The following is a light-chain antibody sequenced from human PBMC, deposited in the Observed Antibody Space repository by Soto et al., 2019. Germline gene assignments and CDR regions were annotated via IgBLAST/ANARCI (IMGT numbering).Light chain of an antibody. V-gene: IGKV1-5*03. CDR1: QSISSW. CDR2: KAS. Sequence: DIQMTQSTSTLSASVGDRVTITCRASQSISSWLAWYQQKPGKAPKLLIYKASSLESGVPSRFSGSGSGTEFTLTISSLQPDDFAAYYCQQYNSYSSWTFGQGTKVEIK. J-gene: IGKJ1*01. CDR3: QQYNSYSSWT.